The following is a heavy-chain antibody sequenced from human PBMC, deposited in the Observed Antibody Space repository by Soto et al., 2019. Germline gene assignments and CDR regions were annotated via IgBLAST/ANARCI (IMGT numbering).Heavy chain of an antibody. D-gene: IGHD2-15*01. V-gene: IGHV3-33*01. CDR1: GFTFSIYG. CDR3: ARDNHLGYCSGGSCYGLDS. J-gene: IGHJ5*01. Sequence: QVQLVESGGGVVQPGRSLRLSCAASGFTFSIYGMHWVRQAPGKGLEWVAIAWFHGSIEYYADSVKGRFTISRDNSKNTLYLQMNSLRAEDTAVYYCARDNHLGYCSGGSCYGLDSWGQGTLVTVSS. CDR2: AWFHGSIE.